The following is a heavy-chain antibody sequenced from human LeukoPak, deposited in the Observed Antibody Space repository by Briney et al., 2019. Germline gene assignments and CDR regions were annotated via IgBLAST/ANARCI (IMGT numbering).Heavy chain of an antibody. J-gene: IGHJ3*02. CDR1: GYTFTDYY. D-gene: IGHD3-16*01. CDR3: ARDRGRGGLSSAFDI. CDR2: INPNSGGT. V-gene: IGHV1-2*04. Sequence: ASVKVSCKASGYTFTDYYIHWVRQAPGHGLEWMRWINPNSGGTKFAQKFLGWVTMTRDTSINTAYMELSRLRSDDTAEYYCARDRGRGGLSSAFDIWGQGTMVTVSS.